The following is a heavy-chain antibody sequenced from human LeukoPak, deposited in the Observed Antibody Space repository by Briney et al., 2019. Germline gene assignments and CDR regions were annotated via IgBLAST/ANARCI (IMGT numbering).Heavy chain of an antibody. Sequence: GGSLRLSCAASGFTFSSYGMHWVRQAPGKGLEWVAVISYDGSNKYYADSVKGRFTISRDNSKNTLYLQMNSLRAEDTAVYYCARDSSSWYRSVDYWGQGTLVTVSS. CDR1: GFTFSSYG. D-gene: IGHD6-13*01. V-gene: IGHV3-30*03. CDR3: ARDSSSWYRSVDY. CDR2: ISYDGSNK. J-gene: IGHJ4*02.